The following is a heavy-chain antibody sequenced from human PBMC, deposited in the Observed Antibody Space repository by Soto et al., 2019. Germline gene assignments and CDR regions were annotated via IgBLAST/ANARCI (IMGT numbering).Heavy chain of an antibody. D-gene: IGHD6-19*01. Sequence: QITLKESGPTLVKPTQTLTLTCTFSGFSLSTDGLGVGWIRQTPGKALEWLALIYWDDGKRYSPSLKSRLTIPKDTYKDQVVLTMTNMDPVDTATYYCAPRGPVTGFDYWGQGTLVTVSS. J-gene: IGHJ4*02. CDR2: IYWDDGK. CDR3: APRGPVTGFDY. V-gene: IGHV2-5*02. CDR1: GFSLSTDGLG.